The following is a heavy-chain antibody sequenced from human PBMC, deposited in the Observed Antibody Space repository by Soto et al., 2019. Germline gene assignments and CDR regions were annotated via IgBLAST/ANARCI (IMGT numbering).Heavy chain of an antibody. CDR2: ISAYNGNT. CDR1: GYTFTSYG. V-gene: IGHV1-18*01. D-gene: IGHD1-20*01. J-gene: IGHJ4*02. Sequence: ASVKVSRKASGYTFTSYGISWVRQAPGQGLEWMGWISAYNGNTNYAQKLQGRVTMTTDTSTSTAYMELRSLRSDDTAVYYCARGNWKDPEIYYFDHGGKGTLVTVPS. CDR3: ARGNWKDPEIYYFDH.